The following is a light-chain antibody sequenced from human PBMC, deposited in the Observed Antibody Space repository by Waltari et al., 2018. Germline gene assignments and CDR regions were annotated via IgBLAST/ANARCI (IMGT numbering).Light chain of an antibody. CDR1: SSDVGGYNY. J-gene: IGLJ2*01. CDR2: EVY. Sequence: QSALTQPPSASGSPGQSVAISCTGTSSDVGGYNYVSWYQQHPGKAPRLMIYEVYKRPSGVPDRFPGSKSGNTASLTVSGLQAEDEADYYCSSYAGRDILVFGGGTRLTVL. V-gene: IGLV2-8*01. CDR3: SSYAGRDILV.